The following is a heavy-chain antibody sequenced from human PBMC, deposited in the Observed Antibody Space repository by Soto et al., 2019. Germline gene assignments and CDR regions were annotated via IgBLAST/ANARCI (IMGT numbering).Heavy chain of an antibody. CDR3: ARHAYDFWSGHPNPRYYYGMDV. J-gene: IGHJ6*02. V-gene: IGHV5-51*01. CDR2: IYPGDSNT. D-gene: IGHD3-3*01. Sequence: GESLKISGKGSGYSFTRYWIGWVRQMPGKGLEWMGIIYPGDSNTRYSPSLQGQVTISVDKSISTAYLQWSSLKATDTAMYYCARHAYDFWSGHPNPRYYYGMDVWGQGTTVTVSS. CDR1: GYSFTRYW.